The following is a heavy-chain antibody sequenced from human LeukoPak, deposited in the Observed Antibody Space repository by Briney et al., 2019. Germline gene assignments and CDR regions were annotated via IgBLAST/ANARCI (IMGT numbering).Heavy chain of an antibody. CDR1: GHTFTTYG. V-gene: IGHV1-18*01. J-gene: IGHJ5*02. Sequence: ASVKVSCKASGHTFTTYGISWVRQAPGQGLEWMGWISAYNGNTNYAQKVQGRVTMTTDTSTSTAYMELRSLKSDDTAVYYCARDRVAERPGWFDPWGQGTPVTVSS. D-gene: IGHD6-19*01. CDR2: ISAYNGNT. CDR3: ARDRVAERPGWFDP.